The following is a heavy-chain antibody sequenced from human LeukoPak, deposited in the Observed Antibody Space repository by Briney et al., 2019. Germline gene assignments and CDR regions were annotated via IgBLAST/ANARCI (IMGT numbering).Heavy chain of an antibody. J-gene: IGHJ3*02. CDR2: ISSRSYI. CDR1: GFTVSSNY. V-gene: IGHV3-69-1*01. D-gene: IGHD6-13*01. Sequence: KTGGSLRLSCAASGFTVSSNYMSWVRQAPGKGLEWVSSISSRSYIYYADSVKGRFTISRDNAKNSLYLQMNSLRAEDTAVYFCARDVAQLVRSPYDMWGQGTMVTVSS. CDR3: ARDVAQLVRSPYDM.